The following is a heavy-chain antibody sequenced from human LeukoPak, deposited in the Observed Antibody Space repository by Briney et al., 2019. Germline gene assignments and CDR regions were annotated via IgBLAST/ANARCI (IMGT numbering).Heavy chain of an antibody. D-gene: IGHD3-22*01. V-gene: IGHV1-2*02. J-gene: IGHJ3*02. CDR2: INPNSGGT. CDR3: ARQGDSSGPNAFDI. CDR1: GYTFTGYY. Sequence: ASVKVSCKASGYTFTGYYMHWVRQAPGQGLEWMGWINPNSGGTNYAQKFQGRVTMTRDTSISTAYMELSRLRSDDTAVYYCARQGDSSGPNAFDIWGQGTMVTVSS.